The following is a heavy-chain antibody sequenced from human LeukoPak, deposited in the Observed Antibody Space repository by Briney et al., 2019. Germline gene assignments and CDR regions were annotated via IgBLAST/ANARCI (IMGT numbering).Heavy chain of an antibody. D-gene: IGHD6-13*01. Sequence: ASVKVSCKASGYTFTSYGITWLRQAPGQGLEWMGWVSSYNGNTNHAQKLQGRVTMTTDTSTSTAYMELRRLRSDDTAFYYCPRDLPYSSSWESIDYWGQGTLVTVSS. CDR2: VSSYNGNT. V-gene: IGHV1-18*01. J-gene: IGHJ4*02. CDR1: GYTFTSYG. CDR3: PRDLPYSSSWESIDY.